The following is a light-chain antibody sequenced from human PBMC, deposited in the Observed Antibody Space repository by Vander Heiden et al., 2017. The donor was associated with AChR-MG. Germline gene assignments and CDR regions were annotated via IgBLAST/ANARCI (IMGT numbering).Light chain of an antibody. CDR3: MQALQTPPT. CDR1: QSLPHSNGYNY. V-gene: IGKV2-28*01. Sequence: DIVMTQSPLSLPVTHGEPASISCRSSQSLPHSNGYNYLGWYLQKPGQSPQLLIYLGSNRASGVPDRFSGSGSGTDFTLKISRVEAEDVGVYCCMQALQTPPTFGQGTKVEIK. J-gene: IGKJ1*01. CDR2: LGS.